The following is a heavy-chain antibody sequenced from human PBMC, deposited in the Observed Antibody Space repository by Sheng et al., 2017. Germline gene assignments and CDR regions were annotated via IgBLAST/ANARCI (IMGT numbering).Heavy chain of an antibody. CDR1: GFTFTGYA. CDR3: VRAKGNAFDM. Sequence: QVQLVESGGGVVQPGRSLRLSCAASGFTFTGYAMHWVRQAPGKGLVWVAVTSYDGSIKYYAESLKGRITISRDNSKNTLYLEMKSLRPEDTAVYYCVRAKGNAFDMWGQGTVVTV. CDR2: TSYDGSIK. V-gene: IGHV3-30*04. D-gene: IGHD3-10*01. J-gene: IGHJ3*02.